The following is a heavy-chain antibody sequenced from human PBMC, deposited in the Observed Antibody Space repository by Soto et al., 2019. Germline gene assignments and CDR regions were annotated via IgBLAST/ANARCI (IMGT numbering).Heavy chain of an antibody. CDR2: VRYKINSYTT. CDR3: SRAGILTTPYYTDY. V-gene: IGHV3-72*01. D-gene: IGHD2-21*01. Sequence: EVQLVESGGGLVQPEGSLRLSCTASGFTFSDYYMDWFRQAPGKGLEWVGRVRYKINSYTTEYVAYVKGRFTVSRDDSKNSLYLQMNSLKAGDTAMYYCSRAGILTTPYYTDYWGLGTLVTVSS. J-gene: IGHJ4*02. CDR1: GFTFSDYY.